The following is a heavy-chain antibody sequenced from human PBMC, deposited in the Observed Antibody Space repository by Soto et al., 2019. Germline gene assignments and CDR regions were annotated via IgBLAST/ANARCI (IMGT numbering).Heavy chain of an antibody. CDR2: ITGGGDNT. Sequence: EVQLLESGGDLVQPGGSLRLSCAASGFTFTSYAMSWIRQAPGKGLEWVSAITGGGDNTYYADSVKGRFTISRDNSKNTPYLQRNSLRAEDTAFYYCTQDGGSRDWLTVNWGQGTLVTVSS. V-gene: IGHV3-23*01. CDR1: GFTFTSYA. D-gene: IGHD3-9*01. J-gene: IGHJ4*02. CDR3: TQDGGSRDWLTVN.